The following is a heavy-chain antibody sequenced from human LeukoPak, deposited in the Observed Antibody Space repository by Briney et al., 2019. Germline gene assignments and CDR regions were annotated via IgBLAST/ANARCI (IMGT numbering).Heavy chain of an antibody. Sequence: ASVKVSCKASGYTFTGYFMHWVRQAPGQGLEWMGWINPNSGGTNYAQKLQGRVTMTSDTSLSTAYMELSRLRSDDTAVYYWARGGGRMDWNGKYAFDIWGQGTMVTVPS. CDR2: INPNSGGT. CDR3: ARGGGRMDWNGKYAFDI. CDR1: GYTFTGYF. J-gene: IGHJ3*02. V-gene: IGHV1-2*02. D-gene: IGHD1-1*01.